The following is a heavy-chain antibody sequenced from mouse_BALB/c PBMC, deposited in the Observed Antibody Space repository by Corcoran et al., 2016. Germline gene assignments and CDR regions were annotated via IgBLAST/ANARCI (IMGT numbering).Heavy chain of an antibody. V-gene: IGHV9-3-1*01. CDR2: INTYTGEP. CDR1: GYTFTNYG. J-gene: IGHJ4*01. CDR3: AREPYAMDY. Sequence: QIQLVQSGPELKKPGETVKISGKASGYTFTNYGMNWVKQAPGKGLTWLGWINTYTGEPTYTDDFKGRFAFSLVTSASTAYLQINNLKNEDTATYFCAREPYAMDYWGQGTSVTVSS.